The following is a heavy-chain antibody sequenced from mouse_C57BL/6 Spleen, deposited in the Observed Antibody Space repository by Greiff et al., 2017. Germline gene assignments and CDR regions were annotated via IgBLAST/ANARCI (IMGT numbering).Heavy chain of an antibody. CDR3: ARSGPYYFDY. CDR2: IYPRSGNT. J-gene: IGHJ2*02. CDR1: GYTFTSYG. D-gene: IGHD3-1*01. Sequence: VQLQQSGAELVRPGASVKLSCKASGYTFTSYGISWVKQRPGQGLEWIGEIYPRSGNTYYNEKFKGKATLTGDKSSSTAYMELRSLASEDSAVYFCARSGPYYFDYWGQGTSLTVSS. V-gene: IGHV1-81*01.